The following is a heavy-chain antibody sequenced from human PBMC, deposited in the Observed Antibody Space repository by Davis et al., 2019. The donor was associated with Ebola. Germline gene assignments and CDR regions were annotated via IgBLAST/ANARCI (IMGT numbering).Heavy chain of an antibody. CDR1: GGSLSGYY. D-gene: IGHD3-10*01. CDR3: ARGRDYHGSGSPDYYYMDV. V-gene: IGHV4-34*01. J-gene: IGHJ6*03. CDR2: ISHSGST. Sequence: PSETLSLTCAVYGGSLSGYYWTWIRQPPGKGLDWIGEISHSGSTNYNPSLKSRVTISVDTSKKQFSLKLSSVTAADTAVYYCARGRDYHGSGSPDYYYMDVWGKGTTVTVSS.